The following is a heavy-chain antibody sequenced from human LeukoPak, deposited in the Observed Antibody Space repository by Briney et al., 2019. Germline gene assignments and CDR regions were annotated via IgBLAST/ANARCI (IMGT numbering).Heavy chain of an antibody. J-gene: IGHJ4*02. D-gene: IGHD2-2*01. V-gene: IGHV3-64D*06. Sequence: GGSLRLSCSASGFTFNDYRMHWVRQAPGKGLEYVSGISSSGANTNYADSVKDRFTISRDNSKNALYLQMGSLGAEDTAVYYCVKPGYGSSWFHYWGRGSPGHRLL. CDR2: ISSSGANT. CDR3: VKPGYGSSWFHY. CDR1: GFTFNDYR.